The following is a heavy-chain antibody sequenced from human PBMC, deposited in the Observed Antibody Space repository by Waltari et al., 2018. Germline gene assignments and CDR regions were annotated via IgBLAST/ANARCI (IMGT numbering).Heavy chain of an antibody. Sequence: QVVLVQSGAEVKKPVASVKVSCKASGYIFINYYLHWVRQAPGQGPEWMGWVNPDTGNANYAHKFRGRVTMTWDTSSNTAFMDLSDLKSDDTAVYYCVRDRTTVAARPGDYWGQGTLVTVSS. CDR2: VNPDTGNA. V-gene: IGHV1-2*07. CDR1: GYIFINYY. CDR3: VRDRTTVAARPGDY. D-gene: IGHD6-6*01. J-gene: IGHJ4*02.